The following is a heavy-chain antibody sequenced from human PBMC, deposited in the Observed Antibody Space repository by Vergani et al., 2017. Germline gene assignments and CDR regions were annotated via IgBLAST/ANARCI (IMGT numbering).Heavy chain of an antibody. J-gene: IGHJ6*02. D-gene: IGHD3-10*01. CDR1: DSSIMTNPY. CDR2: IHHSGDT. CDR3: ARHRGSWGFVPSSYFYGMDV. V-gene: IGHV4-38-2*01. Sequence: QVQLQESGPGLVKPSETLTLTCDVSDSSIMTNPYWGWFRQSPGKGLEWIGCIHHSGDTHYNSSLKSRVSISIVSSSKFSLSLTSVTAADKAIYYCARHRGSWGFVPSSYFYGMDVWVHGTTVTVSS.